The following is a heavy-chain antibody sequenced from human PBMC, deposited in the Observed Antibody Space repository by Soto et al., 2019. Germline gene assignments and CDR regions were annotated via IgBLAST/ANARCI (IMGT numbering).Heavy chain of an antibody. CDR3: AREFTYDYIRNPTYFDY. D-gene: IGHD3-16*01. CDR1: GFTFSSYS. Sequence: GGSLRLSCAASGFTFSSYSMNWVRQAPGKGLEWVSYISSSSTIYYADSVKGRFTISKDNAKNSLYLQMNSLRAEDTAVYYCAREFTYDYIRNPTYFDYWGQGTLVTVSS. J-gene: IGHJ4*02. V-gene: IGHV3-48*01. CDR2: ISSSSTI.